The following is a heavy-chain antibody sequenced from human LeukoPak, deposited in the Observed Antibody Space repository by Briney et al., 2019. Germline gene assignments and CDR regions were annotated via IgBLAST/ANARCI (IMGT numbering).Heavy chain of an antibody. J-gene: IGHJ4*02. CDR3: ARLRRNSDRSGYYYYYDY. D-gene: IGHD3-22*01. V-gene: IGHV3-21*01. CDR2: ISVGSNFI. CDR1: RYTFLRYS. Sequence: PGWALTLSCPASRYTFLRYSINEVRPPPAKELAGVSSISVGSNFIYYADSVRDRFSISRDDARSSLYLQMDSLRGDDTAVYYCARLRRNSDRSGYYYYYDYWGQGTLVTVSS.